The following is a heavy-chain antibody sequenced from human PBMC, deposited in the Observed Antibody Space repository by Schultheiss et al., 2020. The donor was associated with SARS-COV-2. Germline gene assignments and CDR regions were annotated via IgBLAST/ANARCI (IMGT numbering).Heavy chain of an antibody. CDR3: ASWGVATPFDY. D-gene: IGHD5-12*01. CDR1: GYSINSDYS. CDR2: IYHGAIT. Sequence: SQTLSLTCAVSGYSINSDYSWGWIRQPPGKGLEWIGSIYHGAITHYNSSLKSRLTISVDTSKNRFSLKLSSVTAADTAVYYCASWGVATPFDYWGQGTLVTVSS. J-gene: IGHJ4*02. V-gene: IGHV4-38-2*01.